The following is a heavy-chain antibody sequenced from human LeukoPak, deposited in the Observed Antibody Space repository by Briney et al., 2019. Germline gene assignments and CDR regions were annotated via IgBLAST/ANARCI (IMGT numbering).Heavy chain of an antibody. D-gene: IGHD4-17*01. Sequence: GSSVKVSCKASGGTFSSYAISWVRQAPGQGLEWMGWISAYNGNTNYAQKLQGRVTMTTDTSTSTAYMELRSLRSDDTAVYYCARDYGDSDFDYWGQGTLVTVSS. CDR1: GGTFSSYA. CDR3: ARDYGDSDFDY. J-gene: IGHJ4*02. CDR2: ISAYNGNT. V-gene: IGHV1-18*01.